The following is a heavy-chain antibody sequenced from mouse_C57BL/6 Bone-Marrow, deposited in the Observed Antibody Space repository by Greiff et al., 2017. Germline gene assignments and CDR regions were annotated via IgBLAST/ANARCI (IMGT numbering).Heavy chain of an antibody. CDR3: TTSTTGRFDF. CDR1: GFNIKDYY. D-gene: IGHD1-1*01. J-gene: IGHJ2*01. V-gene: IGHV14-1*01. CDR2: IDPEDGDT. Sequence: VHLKQSGAELVRPGASVKLSCTASGFNIKDYYMHWVKQRPEQGLEWIGRIDPEDGDTDYAPKFQGKATMTADTSSNTAYLPLSSLTSEDTAVYCCTTSTTGRFDFWGKGTTLTVSS.